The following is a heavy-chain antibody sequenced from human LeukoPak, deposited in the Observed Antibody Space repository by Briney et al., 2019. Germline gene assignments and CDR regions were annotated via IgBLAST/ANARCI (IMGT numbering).Heavy chain of an antibody. D-gene: IGHD1-1*01. V-gene: IGHV3-48*02. CDR2: IGISSGAV. Sequence: GGSLRLSCAASGFTFSAYSLNWVRQAPGEGLEWLAYIGISSGAVYYADSVKGRFTISRDAAKNSLYLQMNSLRDEDTAVYYCARDHNYHFDYWGQGALVTVSS. CDR1: GFTFSAYS. J-gene: IGHJ4*02. CDR3: ARDHNYHFDY.